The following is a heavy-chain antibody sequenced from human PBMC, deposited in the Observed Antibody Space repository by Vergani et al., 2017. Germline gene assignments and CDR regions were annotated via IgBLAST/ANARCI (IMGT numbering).Heavy chain of an antibody. J-gene: IGHJ2*01. CDR2: IDRNYGV. CDR3: VKDNDYDADGPFDL. D-gene: IGHD3-16*01. CDR1: GGSISSGDHC. V-gene: IGHV4-31*11. Sequence: QLQLQESGPGVVKPSQTLSLTCAVSGGSISSGDHCWTWIRQRPGRGLEWVSGIDRNYGVKNGNSFEGRFSISRDNAKKAVFLQMNNLRHEDTALYFCVKDNDYDADGPFDLWGRGTLVTVSS.